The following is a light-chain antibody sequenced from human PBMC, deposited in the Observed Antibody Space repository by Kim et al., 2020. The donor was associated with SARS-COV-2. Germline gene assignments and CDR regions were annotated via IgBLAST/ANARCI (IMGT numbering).Light chain of an antibody. J-gene: IGKJ5*01. Sequence: ATINCKSSQNILYRSDNKNDLAWYQQKRGQPPKMLIYWASTRASGVPDRFSGSGSGTDFTLTITSLQAEDVAVYYCQQYHTTPITFGQGTRLEIK. CDR2: WAS. CDR3: QQYHTTPIT. CDR1: QNILYRSDNKND. V-gene: IGKV4-1*01.